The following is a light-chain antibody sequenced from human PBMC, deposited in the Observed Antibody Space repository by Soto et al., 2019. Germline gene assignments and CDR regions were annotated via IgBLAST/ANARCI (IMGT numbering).Light chain of an antibody. Sequence: EIVLTQSPGTLSLSPGERATLSCSASQSVSSSYLAWYQQKTGQAPRLLIYGASSSATGIPNRFSGSGSGTDITLTISRLEPEDFAVYYCQQGFTFGPGTKVDIK. CDR3: QQGFT. V-gene: IGKV3-20*01. CDR2: GAS. CDR1: QSVSSSY. J-gene: IGKJ3*01.